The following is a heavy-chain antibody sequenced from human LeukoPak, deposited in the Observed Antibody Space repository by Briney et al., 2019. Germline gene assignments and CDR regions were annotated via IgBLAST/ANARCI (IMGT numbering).Heavy chain of an antibody. D-gene: IGHD3-16*01. J-gene: IGHJ5*02. CDR1: GGSISSYY. Sequence: SETLSLTCTVSGGSISSYYWSWIRQPPGKGLEWIGYIYYSGSTNYNPSLKSRVTISVDTSKNQFSLKLSSVTAADTAVYYCARGEVYDLNWFDPWGQGTLVTVSS. V-gene: IGHV4-59*01. CDR3: ARGEVYDLNWFDP. CDR2: IYYSGST.